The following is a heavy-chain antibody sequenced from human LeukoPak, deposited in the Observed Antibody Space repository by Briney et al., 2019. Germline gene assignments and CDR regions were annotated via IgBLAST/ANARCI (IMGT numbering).Heavy chain of an antibody. CDR1: GFTFSSYW. V-gene: IGHV3-7*01. D-gene: IGHD5-24*01. J-gene: IGHJ4*02. CDR3: AKTRRDGYNLLDY. Sequence: PGGSLRLSCAASGFTFSSYWMSWVRQAPGKGLEWVANIKQDGSEKYYVDSVKGRFTISRDNAKNSLYLQMNSLRAEDTAVYYCAKTRRDGYNLLDYWGQGTLVTVSS. CDR2: IKQDGSEK.